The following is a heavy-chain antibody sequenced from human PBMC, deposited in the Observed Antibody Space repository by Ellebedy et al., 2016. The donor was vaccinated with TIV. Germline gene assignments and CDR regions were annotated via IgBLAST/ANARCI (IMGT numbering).Heavy chain of an antibody. V-gene: IGHV3-30-3*01. D-gene: IGHD1-26*01. J-gene: IGHJ4*02. CDR3: ERDFENSGSLDD. CDR1: GFTFRSYA. Sequence: GESLKISCAASGFTFRSYAIHWVRQAPGKGLEWVALISYDVSNKYYADPVKGRFTISRDNSKNTLYLQMNSLRLEDTAVYYCERDFENSGSLDDWGQGTLVTVSS. CDR2: ISYDVSNK.